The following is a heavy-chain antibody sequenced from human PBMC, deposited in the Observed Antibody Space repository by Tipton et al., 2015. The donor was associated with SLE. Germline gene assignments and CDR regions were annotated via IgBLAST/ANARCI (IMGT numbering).Heavy chain of an antibody. CDR2: IGCFGNNI. Sequence: SLRLSCAASRFTFTSYSMNWVRQAPGKGLEWISYIGCFGNNIYYADSVKGRFTISRDNAKKSLFLQMSSLTAEDTAVYYCARVEGGGSNYVSWYFDLWGRGTLVTVSS. D-gene: IGHD4-11*01. V-gene: IGHV3-48*01. J-gene: IGHJ2*01. CDR3: ARVEGGGSNYVSWYFDL. CDR1: RFTFTSYS.